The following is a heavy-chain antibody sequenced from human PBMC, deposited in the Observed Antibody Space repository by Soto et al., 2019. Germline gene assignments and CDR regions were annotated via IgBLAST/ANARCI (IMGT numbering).Heavy chain of an antibody. Sequence: QVQRVQSGAEEKKPGASVKVSCKASGYTFTSYAMHWVRQAPGQRLEWMGWINAGNGNTKYSQKFQGRVTITRDTSASTAYMEMSSVRSEDTAVYYCARGIRFLEWLFWENNYYYYGMDVWGQGTTVTVSS. D-gene: IGHD3-3*01. CDR1: GYTFTSYA. J-gene: IGHJ6*02. CDR2: INAGNGNT. CDR3: ARGIRFLEWLFWENNYYYYGMDV. V-gene: IGHV1-3*05.